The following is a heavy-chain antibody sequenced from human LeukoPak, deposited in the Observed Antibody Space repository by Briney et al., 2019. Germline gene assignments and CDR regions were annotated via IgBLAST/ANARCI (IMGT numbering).Heavy chain of an antibody. CDR2: IYYSGST. D-gene: IGHD3-10*01. V-gene: IGHV4-39*07. CDR1: GGSISSGSYY. Sequence: SETLSLTCTVSGGSISSGSYYWGWIRQPPGKGLEWIGSIYYSGSTYYNPSLKSRVTISVDTSKNQFSLKLSSVTAADTAVYYCARDFAPGPGFGESYFDYWGQGTLVTVSS. CDR3: ARDFAPGPGFGESYFDY. J-gene: IGHJ4*02.